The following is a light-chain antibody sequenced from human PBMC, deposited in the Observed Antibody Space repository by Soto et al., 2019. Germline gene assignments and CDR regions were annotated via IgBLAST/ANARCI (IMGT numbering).Light chain of an antibody. CDR1: QDISNY. CDR3: QQYDNLPPYT. CDR2: DAS. V-gene: IGKV1-33*01. J-gene: IGKJ2*01. Sequence: DIQMTQSPSSLSASVGDRVTITCQASQDISNYLNWYQQKPGKAPKLLIYDASNLETGVPSRFSESGSGTDFTVTISSLQPEDIATYYCQQYDNLPPYTFGQGTKLEIK.